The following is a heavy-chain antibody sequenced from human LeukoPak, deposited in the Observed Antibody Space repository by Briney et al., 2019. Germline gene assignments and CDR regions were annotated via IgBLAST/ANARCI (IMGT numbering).Heavy chain of an antibody. CDR2: IYYSGST. Sequence: NTSETLSLTCTVSGGSISSGGYYWSWIRQHPGKGLEWIGYIYYSGSTYYNPSLKSRVTISVDTSKNQFSLKLSSVTAADTAVYYCARVTPGYSSSWYSSYYFDYWGQGTLVTVSS. CDR3: ARVTPGYSSSWYSSYYFDY. CDR1: GGSISSGGYY. J-gene: IGHJ4*02. D-gene: IGHD6-13*01. V-gene: IGHV4-31*03.